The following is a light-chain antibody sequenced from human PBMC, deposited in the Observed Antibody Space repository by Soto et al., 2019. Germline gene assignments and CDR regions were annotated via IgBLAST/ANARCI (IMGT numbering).Light chain of an antibody. V-gene: IGLV1-44*01. CDR3: ATWDDSLHGIV. Sequence: QSVLTQPPSTSGTPGQRVTISCSGGSSNIGINTVTWYQQLPGTAPKLLIYNNIQRPSGVPDRISGSKSGTSAYLAISGLQSEDEADYFCATWDDSLHGIVFGGGTKLTVL. CDR2: NNI. J-gene: IGLJ2*01. CDR1: SSNIGINT.